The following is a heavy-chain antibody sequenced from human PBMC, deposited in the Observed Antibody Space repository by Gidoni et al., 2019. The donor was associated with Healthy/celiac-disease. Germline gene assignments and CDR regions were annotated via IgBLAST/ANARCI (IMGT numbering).Heavy chain of an antibody. J-gene: IGHJ4*02. D-gene: IGHD1-26*01. CDR1: GGSISSSSYY. CDR2: IHYSGST. V-gene: IGHV4-39*01. CDR3: AIDHIKWELVPLLG. Sequence: QLQLQESGPGLVKPSETLSLTCTVSGGSISSSSYYWGWIRQPPGKGLEWIGSIHYSGSTYYNPSLKSRVTISVDTSKNQFSLKLSSVTAADTAVYYCAIDHIKWELVPLLGWGQGPLVTVSS.